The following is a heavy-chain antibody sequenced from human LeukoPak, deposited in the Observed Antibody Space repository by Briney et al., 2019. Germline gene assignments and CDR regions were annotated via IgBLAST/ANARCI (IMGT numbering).Heavy chain of an antibody. V-gene: IGHV3-48*01. Sequence: GYLRCYGAASGFTGSGYSMNWVRHAPGKEPKGSSYINNDRSSIADSVKGRFIISRDTAENSLFLQMSSLRVEDTALYYCARDTDWSFDYWGQGILVTVSS. CDR2: INNDRSSI. J-gene: IGHJ4*02. CDR3: ARDTDWSFDY. CDR1: GFTGSGYS. D-gene: IGHD2-21*01.